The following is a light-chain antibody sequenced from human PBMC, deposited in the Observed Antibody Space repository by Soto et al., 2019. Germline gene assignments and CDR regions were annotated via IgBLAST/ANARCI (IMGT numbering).Light chain of an antibody. Sequence: QSVLTQPPSVSGSPGQSVTISCTGITSDVGTYNSVSWCQQPPGTAPKLMLYEVSSRPSGVPDRFSGSKSGNTASLTISGLQPEDEADYYCSLYTTSSTLLFGGGTKVTVL. CDR3: SLYTTSSTLL. CDR1: TSDVGTYNS. J-gene: IGLJ2*01. V-gene: IGLV2-18*01. CDR2: EVS.